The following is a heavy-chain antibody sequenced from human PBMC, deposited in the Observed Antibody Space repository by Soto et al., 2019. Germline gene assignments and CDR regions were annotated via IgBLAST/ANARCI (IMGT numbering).Heavy chain of an antibody. J-gene: IGHJ4*02. D-gene: IGHD1-1*01. CDR3: ATEAGGQYNYHPPYYFDY. Sequence: QVQLVESGGGVVQPGRSLRLSCAASGFTFSSYGMHWVRQAPGKGLEWVAVISYDGSNKYYADSVKGRFTISRDNSKNPLYLQTNRLRADNAAVSYSATEAGGQYNYHPPYYFDYWGQGSLVAVAT. CDR2: ISYDGSNK. CDR1: GFTFSSYG. V-gene: IGHV3-30*03.